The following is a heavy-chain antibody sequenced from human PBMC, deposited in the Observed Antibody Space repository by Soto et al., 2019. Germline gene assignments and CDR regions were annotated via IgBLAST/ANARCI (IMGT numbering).Heavy chain of an antibody. V-gene: IGHV3-21*01. D-gene: IGHD4-17*01. CDR3: ARDRYGDYRLAS. J-gene: IGHJ4*02. CDR1: GFTFSDYT. CDR2: ISRSGIYL. Sequence: PGGSLRLSCAASGFTFSDYTMNWVRQAPGKGLEWVSSISRSGIYLYNVDSVKGRFTISRDNAENSLYLQLNSLRAEDTAVYYCARDRYGDYRLASWGQGTLVTVSS.